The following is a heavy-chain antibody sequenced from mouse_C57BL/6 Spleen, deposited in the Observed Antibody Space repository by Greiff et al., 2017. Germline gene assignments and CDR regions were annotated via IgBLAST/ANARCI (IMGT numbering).Heavy chain of an antibody. J-gene: IGHJ2*01. CDR2: ISDGGSYT. CDR1: GFTFSSYA. V-gene: IGHV5-4*01. D-gene: IGHD1-1*01. Sequence: EVHLVESGGGLVKPGGSLKLSCAASGFTFSSYAMSWVRQTPEKRLEWVATISDGGSYTYYPDNVKGRFTISRDNAKNNLYLQMSHLKSEDTAMYYCAREGVLTVYFDYWGQGTTLTVSS. CDR3: AREGVLTVYFDY.